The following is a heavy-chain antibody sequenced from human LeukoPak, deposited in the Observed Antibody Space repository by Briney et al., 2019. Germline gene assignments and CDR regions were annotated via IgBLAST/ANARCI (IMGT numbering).Heavy chain of an antibody. D-gene: IGHD2-2*01. CDR2: IYYSGST. CDR3: ASELVVVPAAITAGFDP. V-gene: IGHV4-30-4*01. Sequence: SETLSLTCTVSGGSISSGDYYWSWIRQPPGKGLEWTGYIYYSGSTYYNPSLKSRVTISVDTSKNQFSLKLSSVTAADTAVYYCASELVVVPAAITAGFDPWGQGTLVTVSS. CDR1: GGSISSGDYY. J-gene: IGHJ5*02.